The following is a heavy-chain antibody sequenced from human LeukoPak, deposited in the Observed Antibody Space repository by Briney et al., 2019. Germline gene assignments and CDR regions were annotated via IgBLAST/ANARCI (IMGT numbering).Heavy chain of an antibody. Sequence: GGSLRLSCAASGFIFSDYYMSRIRQAPGKGLEWVSYISSSGTTIYYADSLKGRFTISRDNAKDSLYLQMNSLRAEDTAVYYCARDRAYSGYPKDWHYFDYWGQGTLVTVSS. CDR1: GFIFSDYY. CDR2: ISSSGTTI. V-gene: IGHV3-11*01. CDR3: ARDRAYSGYPKDWHYFDY. J-gene: IGHJ4*02. D-gene: IGHD5-12*01.